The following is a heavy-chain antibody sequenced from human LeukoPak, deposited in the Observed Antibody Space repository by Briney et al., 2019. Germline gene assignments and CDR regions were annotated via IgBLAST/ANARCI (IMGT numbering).Heavy chain of an antibody. Sequence: GASVRVSCKVSGYTLTELSMHWVRQAPGKGLEWMGGFDPEDGETIYAQKFQGRVTMTEDTSTDTAYMELSSLRSEDTAVYYCARVLRYSSSSPPGYWGQGTLVTVSS. V-gene: IGHV1-24*01. CDR2: FDPEDGET. D-gene: IGHD6-6*01. CDR1: GYTLTELS. J-gene: IGHJ4*02. CDR3: ARVLRYSSSSPPGY.